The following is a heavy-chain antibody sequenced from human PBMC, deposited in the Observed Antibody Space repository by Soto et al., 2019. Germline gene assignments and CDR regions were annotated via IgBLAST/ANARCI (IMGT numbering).Heavy chain of an antibody. CDR1: GGTFSSYA. D-gene: IGHD6-19*01. J-gene: IGHJ6*02. V-gene: IGHV1-69*01. CDR3: ARDDKTGYSSGWYTGYYYYGMDV. CDR2: IIPIFGTA. Sequence: QVQLVQSGAEVKKPGSSVKVSCKASGGTFSSYAISWVRQAPGQGLEWMGGIIPIFGTANYAQKFQGRVTITADESTSTAYMELSSLRSDDTAVYYCARDDKTGYSSGWYTGYYYYGMDVWGQGTTVTVSS.